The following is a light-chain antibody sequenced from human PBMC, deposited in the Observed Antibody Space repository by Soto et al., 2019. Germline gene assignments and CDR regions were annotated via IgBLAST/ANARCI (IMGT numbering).Light chain of an antibody. CDR3: QQYDKWQA. V-gene: IGKV3-15*01. CDR1: QSVSRN. J-gene: IGKJ1*01. CDR2: GAS. Sequence: EIVMTQSPATLSVSPGERATVSCRASQSVSRNVAWFQHKPGQAPRLLIYGASTRASGIPARFSGGGYGTEFTLTISSLQSEDFAVYYCQQYDKWQAFGQGTKVEIK.